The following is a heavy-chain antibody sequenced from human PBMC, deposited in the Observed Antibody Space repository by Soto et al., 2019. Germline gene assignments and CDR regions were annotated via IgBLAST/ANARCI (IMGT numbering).Heavy chain of an antibody. J-gene: IGHJ4*02. CDR2: INTANGNT. V-gene: IGHV1-3*04. Sequence: QVNLVQSGAEVKKPGASVKVSCKASGYTFPSHGIHWVRQAPGQSLEWMGWINTANGNTKYSQRFQGRVTITRDTSATTAYMELSSLTSDDTATYYCARSAVLTVRSAGDFWGQGALVTVSS. CDR1: GYTFPSHG. D-gene: IGHD2-21*02. CDR3: ARSAVLTVRSAGDF.